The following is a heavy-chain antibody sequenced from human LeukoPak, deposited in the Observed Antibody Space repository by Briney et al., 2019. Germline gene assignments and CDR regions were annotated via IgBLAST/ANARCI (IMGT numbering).Heavy chain of an antibody. D-gene: IGHD5-24*01. V-gene: IGHV1-69*02. CDR1: GGTFSSYT. J-gene: IGHJ2*01. CDR3: ARAQEMATMRGWYFDL. Sequence: SVKVSCKASGGTFSSYTISWVRQAPGQGLEWMGRIIPILGIANYAQKFQGRVTITTDESTSTAYMELSSLRSEDTAVYYCARAQEMATMRGWYFDLWGRGTLVTVSS. CDR2: IIPILGIA.